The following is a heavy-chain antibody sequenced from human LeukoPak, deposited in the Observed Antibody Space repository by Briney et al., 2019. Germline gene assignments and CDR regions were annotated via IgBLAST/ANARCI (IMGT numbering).Heavy chain of an antibody. CDR1: GFTFSDYY. CDR2: ISSSGSTI. D-gene: IGHD3-22*01. Sequence: GGSLRLSCAASGFTFSDYYMSWIRQAPGKGLEWVSYISSSGSTIYYADSVKGRFTISRDNSKNTVYLQINSLRAEDTAVYYCATADSSGATYFDYWGQGTLVTVSS. J-gene: IGHJ4*02. V-gene: IGHV3-11*01. CDR3: ATADSSGATYFDY.